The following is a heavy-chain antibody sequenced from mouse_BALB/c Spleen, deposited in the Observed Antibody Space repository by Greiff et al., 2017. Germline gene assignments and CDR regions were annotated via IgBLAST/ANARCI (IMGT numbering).Heavy chain of an antibody. J-gene: IGHJ3*01. CDR3: ARSRDYGSSPWFAY. D-gene: IGHD1-1*01. CDR1: GFNIKDTY. V-gene: IGHV14-3*02. CDR2: IDPANGNT. Sequence: VQLQQSGAELVKPGASVKLSCTASGFNIKDTYMHWVKQRPEQGLEWIGRIDPANGNTKYDPKFQDKATLTVDKSSSTAYMQLSSPTSEDSAVYYCARSRDYGSSPWFAYWGQGTLVTVSA.